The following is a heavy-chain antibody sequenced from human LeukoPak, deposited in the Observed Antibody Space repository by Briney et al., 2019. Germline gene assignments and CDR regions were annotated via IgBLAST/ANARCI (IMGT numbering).Heavy chain of an antibody. J-gene: IGHJ4*02. Sequence: PSGTLSLTCAVSGGSIISSNWWSWVRQPPGKGREGIGGIYHSGSTNYNPSLKSRVTISVDKSKNQLSLKLSSVTAADTAVYYCAREGSISGYSGYDFFDYWGQGTLVTVSS. D-gene: IGHD5-12*01. V-gene: IGHV4-4*02. CDR1: GGSIISSNW. CDR3: AREGSISGYSGYDFFDY. CDR2: IYHSGST.